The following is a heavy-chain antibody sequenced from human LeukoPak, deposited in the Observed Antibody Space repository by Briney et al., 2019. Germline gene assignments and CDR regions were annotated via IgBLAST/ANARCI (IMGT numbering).Heavy chain of an antibody. CDR1: GFTFSSYA. CDR2: ISYDGSNK. Sequence: GSLRLSCAASGFTFSSYAMHWVRQAPGKGPEWVAVISYDGSNKYYADSVKGRFTISRDNSKNTLYLQMNSLRAEDTAVYYCAKDAPRAIAYYYDSSGPDWGQGTLVTVSS. V-gene: IGHV3-30-3*01. D-gene: IGHD3-22*01. J-gene: IGHJ4*02. CDR3: AKDAPRAIAYYYDSSGPD.